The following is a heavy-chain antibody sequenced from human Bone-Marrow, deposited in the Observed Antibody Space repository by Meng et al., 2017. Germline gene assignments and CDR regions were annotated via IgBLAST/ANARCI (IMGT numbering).Heavy chain of an antibody. J-gene: IGHJ4*02. Sequence: QVQLQQWGAGRLKSSATLSITSAVYGGAFGGYYWSWIRQPPGKGLEWIGEINHSGSTNYNPSLKSRVTMSVDTSKNQFSLKLSSVTAADTAVYYCARDCSSSSCSLDYWGQGTLVTVSS. CDR1: GGAFGGYY. V-gene: IGHV4-34*01. CDR2: INHSGST. D-gene: IGHD2-2*01. CDR3: ARDCSSSSCSLDY.